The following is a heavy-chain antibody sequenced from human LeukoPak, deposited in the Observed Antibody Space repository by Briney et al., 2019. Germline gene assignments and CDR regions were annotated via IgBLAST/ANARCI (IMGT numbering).Heavy chain of an antibody. D-gene: IGHD2-2*01. Sequence: PGGSLRLSCAASGYSFSNYGMHWVRQTPGKGLEWVALIWYDGSKKYYADSVKGRFTISRDNSKNTLYLQMNSLRAEDTAVYYCAKDLQVGPDAPYYFDYWGQGTLVTVSS. CDR2: IWYDGSKK. CDR1: GYSFSNYG. CDR3: AKDLQVGPDAPYYFDY. V-gene: IGHV3-30*02. J-gene: IGHJ4*02.